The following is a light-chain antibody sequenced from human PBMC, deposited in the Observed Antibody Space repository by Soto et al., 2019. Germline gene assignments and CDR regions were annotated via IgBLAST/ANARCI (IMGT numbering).Light chain of an antibody. J-gene: IGLJ1*01. CDR1: ISDVGGYNY. Sequence: QSALTQPASVSGSPGQSITISCTGTISDVGGYNYVSWYQQHPGKAPKLMIYDASNRPSGVSNRFSGSKSGNTASLTISGLQAEDEADYYCSSYTSSSTYVFGTGTKLTVL. CDR2: DAS. CDR3: SSYTSSSTYV. V-gene: IGLV2-14*01.